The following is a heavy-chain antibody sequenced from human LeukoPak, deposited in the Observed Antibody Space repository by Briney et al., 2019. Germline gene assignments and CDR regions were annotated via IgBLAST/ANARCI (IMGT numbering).Heavy chain of an antibody. D-gene: IGHD3-9*01. CDR1: GASITTYS. V-gene: IGHV4-59*08. Sequence: SETLSLTCIVSGASITTYSWNWIRQFPGKGLEWIGFRAHSGVTSYSSSLKSRVTISIDTSKNHLSLRLTSVTAADTAVYYCARWDDTDWAFGSWGPGTLVTVSS. CDR2: RAHSGVT. J-gene: IGHJ4*02. CDR3: ARWDDTDWAFGS.